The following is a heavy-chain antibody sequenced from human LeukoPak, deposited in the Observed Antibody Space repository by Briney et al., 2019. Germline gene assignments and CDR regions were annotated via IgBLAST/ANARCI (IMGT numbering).Heavy chain of an antibody. J-gene: IGHJ4*02. D-gene: IGHD6-13*01. V-gene: IGHV3-33*01. CDR1: GFTFSSYG. Sequence: PGRSLRLSCAASGFTFSSYGMHWVRQAPGKGLEWVAVIWYDGSNKYYADSVKGRFTISRDNSKNTVFLQMNSLRAEDTAVYYCARLGSRWSLDYWGQGTLVTVSS. CDR3: ARLGSRWSLDY. CDR2: IWYDGSNK.